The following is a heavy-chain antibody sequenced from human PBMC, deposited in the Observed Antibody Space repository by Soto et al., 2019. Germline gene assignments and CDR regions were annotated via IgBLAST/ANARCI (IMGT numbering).Heavy chain of an antibody. CDR2: ISGSGGST. V-gene: IGHV3-23*01. CDR3: AKLPQYLAVAGRRRYYFDY. D-gene: IGHD6-19*01. Sequence: EVQLLESGGGLVQPGGSLRLSCAASGFTFSSYAMSWVRQAPGKGLEWVSAISGSGGSTYYADSVKGRFTISRDNSKNTLYLQMNSLRAEDTAVYYCAKLPQYLAVAGRRRYYFDYWGQGTLVTVSS. J-gene: IGHJ4*02. CDR1: GFTFSSYA.